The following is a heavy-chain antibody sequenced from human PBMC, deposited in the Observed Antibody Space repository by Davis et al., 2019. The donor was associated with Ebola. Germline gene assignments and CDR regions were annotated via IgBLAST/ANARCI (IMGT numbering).Heavy chain of an antibody. J-gene: IGHJ6*02. D-gene: IGHD6-19*01. CDR3: ARFQAVAGILGDYYYGMDV. Sequence: GSLRLPCTVSGGSVSSGRYYWSWIRQPPGQGLEWIGYIYYSGSTNYNPSLKSRVTISVDTSKNQFSLKLSSVTAADTAVYYCARFQAVAGILGDYYYGMDVWGQGTTVTVSS. CDR1: GGSVSSGRYY. V-gene: IGHV4-61*01. CDR2: IYYSGST.